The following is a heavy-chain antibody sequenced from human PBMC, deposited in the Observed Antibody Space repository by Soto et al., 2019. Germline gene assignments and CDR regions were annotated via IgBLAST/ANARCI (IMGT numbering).Heavy chain of an antibody. CDR2: INAGNGNT. V-gene: IGHV1-3*01. D-gene: IGHD2-2*01. CDR3: ATNKPVGVVVPADYDEYYYGMDV. Sequence: RASVKVSCKASGYTFTSYAMHWVRQAPGQRLEWMGWINAGNGNTKYSQKFQGRVTITRDTSASTAYMELSSLTSEDTAVYYCATNKPVGVVVPADYDEYYYGMDVWGQGTTVTVSS. CDR1: GYTFTSYA. J-gene: IGHJ6*02.